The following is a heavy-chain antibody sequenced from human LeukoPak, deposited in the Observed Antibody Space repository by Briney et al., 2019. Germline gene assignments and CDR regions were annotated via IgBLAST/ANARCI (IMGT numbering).Heavy chain of an antibody. Sequence: KPSEILSLTCTVSGGSISSSSYYWGWIRQPPGKGLEWIGSIYYSGSTYYNPSLKSRVTISVDTSKNQFSLKLSSVTAADTAVYYCARHHYRTVRGRWLQFLEGENWFDPWGQGTLVTVSS. D-gene: IGHD5-24*01. CDR2: IYYSGST. V-gene: IGHV4-39*01. CDR1: GGSISSSSYY. J-gene: IGHJ5*02. CDR3: ARHHYRTVRGRWLQFLEGENWFDP.